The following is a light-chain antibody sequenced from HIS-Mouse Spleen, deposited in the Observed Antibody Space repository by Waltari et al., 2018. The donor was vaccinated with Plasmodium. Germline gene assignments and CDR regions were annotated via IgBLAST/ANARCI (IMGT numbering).Light chain of an antibody. CDR2: YYSDSVK. CDR1: SDINVSSSK. V-gene: IGLV5-37*01. J-gene: IGLJ3*02. CDR3: MIWPSNASGV. Sequence: QPVLTQPPSSSASPGASARLTCTLPSDINVSSSKIYWYQPNPGGPPRYLLYYYSDSVKRQGAGVPSRYSGSKDASANTGILLIAVLQSEDEADYYCMIWPSNASGVFGGGTKLPVL.